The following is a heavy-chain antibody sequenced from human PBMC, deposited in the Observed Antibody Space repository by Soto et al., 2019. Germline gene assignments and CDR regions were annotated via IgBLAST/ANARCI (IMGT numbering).Heavy chain of an antibody. J-gene: IGHJ3*02. D-gene: IGHD3-9*01. CDR2: IYYSGST. V-gene: IGHV4-31*03. Sequence: QVQLQESGPGLVKPSQTLSLTCTVSGGSISSGGYYWSWIRQHPGKGLEWIGYIYYSGSTYYNPSLKSRVTISVDTYKNQFSLKLSSVTAADTAVYYCARNLRDVLRYFDWSGDAFDIWGQGTMVTVSS. CDR3: ARNLRDVLRYFDWSGDAFDI. CDR1: GGSISSGGYY.